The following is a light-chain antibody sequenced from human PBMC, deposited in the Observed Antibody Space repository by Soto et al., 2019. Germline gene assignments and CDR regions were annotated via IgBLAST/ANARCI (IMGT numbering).Light chain of an antibody. CDR1: QSVGTNY. CDR3: QQYGTSPRI. J-gene: IGKJ1*01. CDR2: GTS. Sequence: EIVLTQSPGTLSLSPGERVTLSCRASQSVGTNYLAWYQQKPGQAPRLVIYGTSNRATGTPDRFSGSGSGTDFTLTISRLESEDFAVYYCQQYGTSPRIFGQGTKVDIK. V-gene: IGKV3-20*01.